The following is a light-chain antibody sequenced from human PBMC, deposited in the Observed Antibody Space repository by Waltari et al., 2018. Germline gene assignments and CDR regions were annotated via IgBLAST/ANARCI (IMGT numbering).Light chain of an antibody. Sequence: NFMLTQPHSVSASPGKTVTISCTRSSGSIDSNYVQGFQQRPGSAPTTAIYEDYQRPSGVPGRFSGSIDSSADSASLTISGLKTGEEADYYCQSYDGINWMFGGGTKLTVL. CDR1: SGSIDSNY. CDR2: EDY. J-gene: IGLJ3*02. CDR3: QSYDGINWM. V-gene: IGLV6-57*03.